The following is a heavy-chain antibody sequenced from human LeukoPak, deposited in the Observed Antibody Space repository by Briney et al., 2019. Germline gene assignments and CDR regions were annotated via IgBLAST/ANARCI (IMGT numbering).Heavy chain of an antibody. CDR1: GGSISSYY. J-gene: IGHJ6*03. CDR3: ARGHIVVVPAAMSGVIDYYYYMDV. CDR2: IYYSGSI. D-gene: IGHD2-2*01. Sequence: PSETLSLTCTVSGGSISSYYWSWIRQPPGKGLEWIGYIYYSGSINYNPSLKSRVIISVDKSKNQFSLKLTSVTAADTAVYYCARGHIVVVPAAMSGVIDYYYYMDVWGKGTTVTISS. V-gene: IGHV4-59*01.